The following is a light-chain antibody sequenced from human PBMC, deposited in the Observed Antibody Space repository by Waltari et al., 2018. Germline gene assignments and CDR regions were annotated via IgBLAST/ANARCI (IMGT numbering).Light chain of an antibody. CDR2: DVN. CDR3: SSYTTGSTRYV. V-gene: IGLV2-14*03. Sequence: QSALTQPASVSGSPGQSITISCTGTRSDIGAYNFVSLYQKHPGKAPKVMIYDVNNRPAGVSSRFSGSKSGNTASLTISGLQAEDEADYYCSSYTTGSTRYVFGSGTKVTVL. CDR1: RSDIGAYNF. J-gene: IGLJ1*01.